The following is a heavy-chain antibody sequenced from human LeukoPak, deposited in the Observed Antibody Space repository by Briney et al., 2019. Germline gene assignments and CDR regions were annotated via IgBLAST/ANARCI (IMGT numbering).Heavy chain of an antibody. CDR3: ARNRITMVRGVMYGGAFDI. J-gene: IGHJ3*02. Sequence: PGGSLRLSCAASGFTFSSYSMNWVRQAPGKGLEWVSYISSSSSTIYYADSVKGRFTISRDNAKNSLYLQMNSLRAEDTAVYYCARNRITMVRGVMYGGAFDIWGQGTMVTVSS. D-gene: IGHD3-10*01. CDR2: ISSSSSTI. CDR1: GFTFSSYS. V-gene: IGHV3-48*04.